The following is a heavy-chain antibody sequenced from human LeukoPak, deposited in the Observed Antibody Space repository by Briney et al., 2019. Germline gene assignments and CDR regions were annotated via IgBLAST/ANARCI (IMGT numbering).Heavy chain of an antibody. CDR3: ARVGGGPLDY. V-gene: IGHV4-31*03. CDR2: IYYSGST. D-gene: IGHD2-15*01. CDR1: GGSISSGGYY. Sequence: SETLSLTCTVSGGSISSGGYYWSWIRQHPGKGLEWIGYIYYSGSTYYNPSLKSRVTISVDTSKNQFSLKLSSVTAADTAVYYCARVGGGPLDYWGQGTLVTVSS. J-gene: IGHJ4*02.